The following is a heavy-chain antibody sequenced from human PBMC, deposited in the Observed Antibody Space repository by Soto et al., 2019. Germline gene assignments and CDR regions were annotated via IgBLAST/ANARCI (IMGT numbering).Heavy chain of an antibody. D-gene: IGHD5-18*01. CDR2: IKSQSDGGAT. CDR3: HTDPIQLWTYDY. J-gene: IGHJ4*02. V-gene: IGHV3-15*01. Sequence: GGSLRLSCAASGFLFSNAWMSWVRQGPGKGLEWVARIKSQSDGGATEYAAVVKGRFTISRDDSNNAVYLQMDSPTSDDTGVYYRHTDPIQLWTYDYWGQGTPVTVSS. CDR1: GFLFSNAW.